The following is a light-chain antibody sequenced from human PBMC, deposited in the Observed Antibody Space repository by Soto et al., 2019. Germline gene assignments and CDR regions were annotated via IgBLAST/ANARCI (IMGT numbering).Light chain of an antibody. V-gene: IGLV2-8*01. CDR3: SSYAGSTHVV. J-gene: IGLJ2*01. Sequence: QYALTQPPSASGSPGQSVTISCAGTSSDVGAYNYVSWYQQQPGKAPKLVIYEVTKRPSGVPDRFSGSKSGNTASLTVSGLQAEDEADYYCSSYAGSTHVVFGGGTKLTVL. CDR2: EVT. CDR1: SSDVGAYNY.